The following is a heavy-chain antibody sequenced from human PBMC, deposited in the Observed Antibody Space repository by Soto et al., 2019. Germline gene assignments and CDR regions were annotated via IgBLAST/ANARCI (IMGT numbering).Heavy chain of an antibody. CDR2: ISAYNGNT. Sequence: GASVKVSCKASGYTFTSYGISWVRQAPGQGLEWMGWISAYNGNTNYAQKLQGRVTMTTDTSTSTAYMELRSLRSDDTAVYYCARVVVWNFEGTWFDPWGQGTLVTVSS. CDR1: GYTFTSYG. V-gene: IGHV1-18*01. J-gene: IGHJ5*02. D-gene: IGHD3-22*01. CDR3: ARVVVWNFEGTWFDP.